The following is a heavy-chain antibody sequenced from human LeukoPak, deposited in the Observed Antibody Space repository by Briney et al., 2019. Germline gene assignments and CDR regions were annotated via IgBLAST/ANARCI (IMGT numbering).Heavy chain of an antibody. D-gene: IGHD3/OR15-3a*01. V-gene: IGHV3-23*01. CDR1: GFSFSTYA. CDR3: AKVQGQVIGYYFDY. Sequence: GGSLRLSCAASGFSFSTYAMSWVRQAPGQGLEWVSAISGSGKTYYPDSVKGRFTISRDNSKNTLYLQVNSLRAEDTAVYYCAKVQGQVIGYYFDYWGQGTLVTVSS. J-gene: IGHJ4*02. CDR2: ISGSGKT.